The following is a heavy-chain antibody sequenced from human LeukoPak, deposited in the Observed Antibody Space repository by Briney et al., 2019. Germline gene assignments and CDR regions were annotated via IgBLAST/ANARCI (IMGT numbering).Heavy chain of an antibody. J-gene: IGHJ4*02. Sequence: PGGSLCLSCAASAFTSSSYAMSWVRQAPGKVLEWVSAISGSGRSTYYADSVKGRFTISRNNSTNTLYLQMNSLKAEDTDVYYCAEVSNYDFWSGRYYFDYWGKGTLVTVSS. CDR2: ISGSGRST. D-gene: IGHD3-3*01. CDR3: AEVSNYDFWSGRYYFDY. V-gene: IGHV3-23*01. CDR1: AFTSSSYA.